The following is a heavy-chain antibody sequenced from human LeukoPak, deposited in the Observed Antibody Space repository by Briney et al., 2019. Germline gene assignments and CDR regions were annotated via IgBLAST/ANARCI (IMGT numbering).Heavy chain of an antibody. V-gene: IGHV4-4*02. J-gene: IGHJ4*02. D-gene: IGHD6-13*01. Sequence: SGTLSLTCAVSGGSISSSNWWSWVRQPPGKGLEWIGEIYHSGSTNYNPSLKSRVTISVDKSKNQLSLKLSSVTAADTAVYYRARVDSAGRSSYYFDYWGQGTLVTVSS. CDR2: IYHSGST. CDR1: GGSISSSNW. CDR3: ARVDSAGRSSYYFDY.